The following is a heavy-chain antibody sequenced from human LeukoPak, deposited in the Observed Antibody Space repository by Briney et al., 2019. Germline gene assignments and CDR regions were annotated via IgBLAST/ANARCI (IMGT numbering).Heavy chain of an antibody. V-gene: IGHV3-23*01. Sequence: PGGSLRLACAAYGFTFSSNAMTWVRQAPGAGLEWVSTITGSDDTTYYADSVKGRFTISRDYSKNTVHLQLNNLRAEDTAMYYCAKGPQLYSGYHPDYWGQGTLVTVSS. CDR1: GFTFSSNA. J-gene: IGHJ4*02. D-gene: IGHD5-12*01. CDR3: AKGPQLYSGYHPDY. CDR2: ITGSDDTT.